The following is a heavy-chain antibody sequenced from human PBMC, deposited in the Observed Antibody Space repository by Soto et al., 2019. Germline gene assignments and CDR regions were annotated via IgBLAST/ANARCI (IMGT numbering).Heavy chain of an antibody. V-gene: IGHV1-18*01. CDR1: GYTFTSYG. CDR3: ARGYDFWSGSMKFDP. D-gene: IGHD3-3*01. Sequence: ASVKVSCKASGYTFTSYGISWVRQAPGQGLEWMGWISAYNGNTNYAQKLQGRVTMTTDTSTSIAYMELRSLRSDDTAVYYCARGYDFWSGSMKFDPWGQGTLVTVSS. CDR2: ISAYNGNT. J-gene: IGHJ5*02.